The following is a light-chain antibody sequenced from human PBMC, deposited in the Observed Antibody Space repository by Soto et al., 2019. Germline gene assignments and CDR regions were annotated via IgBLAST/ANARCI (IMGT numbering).Light chain of an antibody. CDR3: QQYGSSPNT. J-gene: IGKJ2*01. V-gene: IGKV3-20*01. Sequence: EIVLTQSPCTLSLSLGERATLSCRASQSVSSSYLAWYQQKPGQAPRLLIYGASSMATGIPDRFSGSGSGTDFTLTISRLEPEDFAVYYCQQYGSSPNTFGQGTKLEIK. CDR2: GAS. CDR1: QSVSSSY.